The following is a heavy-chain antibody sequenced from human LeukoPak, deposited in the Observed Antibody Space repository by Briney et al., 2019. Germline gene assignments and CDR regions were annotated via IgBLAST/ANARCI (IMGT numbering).Heavy chain of an antibody. V-gene: IGHV3-23*01. CDR3: AKTVSGSHSYQGGDY. D-gene: IGHD3-16*02. Sequence: GGSLRLSCAASGFAFSSYAMSWVRQPPGKGLEWVSVISRRDDYTYYADSVKGRFTIFRDNSRNTLYLQMNSLRADDTAVYYCAKTVSGSHSYQGGDYWGQGTLVTVST. CDR1: GFAFSSYA. CDR2: ISRRDDYT. J-gene: IGHJ4*02.